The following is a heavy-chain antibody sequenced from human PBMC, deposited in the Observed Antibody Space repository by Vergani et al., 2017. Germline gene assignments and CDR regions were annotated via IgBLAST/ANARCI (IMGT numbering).Heavy chain of an antibody. D-gene: IGHD2-8*01. V-gene: IGHV3-23*01. Sequence: EVQLLESGGGLVQPGGSLRLSCSASGLSFPGHAMSWVRQAPGKGLEWVSIISDNGDTTYYADSVKVRYTISRDNSKDTLYLQMNSLRAEETAVYYCARGYCTNSICRWKVDAWGQGTLVTVSS. CDR2: ISDNGDTT. J-gene: IGHJ4*02. CDR3: ARGYCTNSICRWKVDA. CDR1: GLSFPGHA.